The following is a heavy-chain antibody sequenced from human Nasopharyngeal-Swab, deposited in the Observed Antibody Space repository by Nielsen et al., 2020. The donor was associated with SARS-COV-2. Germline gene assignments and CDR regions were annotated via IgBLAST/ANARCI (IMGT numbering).Heavy chain of an antibody. CDR1: GFTFSIYW. J-gene: IGHJ4*02. CDR3: AKDVHGDYGGIDY. V-gene: IGHV3-74*01. D-gene: IGHD4-17*01. Sequence: GESLKISCVATGFTFSIYWIHWVRQVPGKGLAWVSRIKNDGSGTVYADSVEGRFTISRDNSKNTLYLQMNSLRVDDTAVYYCAKDVHGDYGGIDYWGQGILVTVSS. CDR2: IKNDGSGT.